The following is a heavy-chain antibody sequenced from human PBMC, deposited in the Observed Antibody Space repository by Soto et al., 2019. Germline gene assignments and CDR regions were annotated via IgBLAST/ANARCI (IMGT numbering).Heavy chain of an antibody. J-gene: IGHJ4*02. CDR1: GYSFTTYG. Sequence: GASVKVSCKASGYSFTTYGISWLRQAPGQGPEWLGWISAYHVNTNYSQRLQGRVTMTTDPSTSTAYMELRNLISDDTAVYYCARPGYCSSTSCHSHFDFWGQGTLVTVSS. CDR3: ARPGYCSSTSCHSHFDF. CDR2: ISAYHVNT. V-gene: IGHV1-18*04. D-gene: IGHD2-2*01.